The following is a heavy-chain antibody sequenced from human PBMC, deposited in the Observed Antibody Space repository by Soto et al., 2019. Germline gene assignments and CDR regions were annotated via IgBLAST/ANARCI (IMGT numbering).Heavy chain of an antibody. CDR1: GGSISSYY. CDR2: IYYSGST. V-gene: IGHV4-59*08. D-gene: IGHD6-6*01. CDR3: ATSGDSSSSRGRSNYYYYYYMDV. Sequence: SETLSLTCTVSGGSISSYYWSWIRQPPGKGLEWIGYIYYSGSTNYNPSLKSRVTISVDTSKNQFSLKLSSVTAADTAVYYCATSGDSSSSRGRSNYYYYYYMDVWGKGTTVTVSS. J-gene: IGHJ6*03.